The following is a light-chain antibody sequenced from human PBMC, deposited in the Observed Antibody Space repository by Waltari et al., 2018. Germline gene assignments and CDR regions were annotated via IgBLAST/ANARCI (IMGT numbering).Light chain of an antibody. V-gene: IGLV2-14*03. CDR2: DVN. CDR3: SSQSSNSGVL. CDR1: NRDVGGDDS. J-gene: IGLJ2*01. Sequence: QSALTQPASVSGSPGQSITISCTGNNRDVGGDDSVSWYQDLPGQAPKVIIYDVNNRPSGVSDRFSGSKSGNTASLTISGLQAEDEANYYYSSQSSNSGVLFGGGTKLTVL.